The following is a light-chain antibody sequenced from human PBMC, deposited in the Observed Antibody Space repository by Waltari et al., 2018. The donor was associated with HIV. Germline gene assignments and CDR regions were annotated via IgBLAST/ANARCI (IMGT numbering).Light chain of an antibody. CDR2: WAS. CDR3: QQYYSTPWT. CDR1: QNVLYSSNNKHY. V-gene: IGKV4-1*01. J-gene: IGKJ1*01. Sequence: DIVMTQSPDSLAVSLGERATINCKSSQNVLYSSNNKHYVVWYQQKPGQPPKLLIYWASTRGSGVPDSFSGSGSGTDFTHTISSLQADDVAVYYCQQYYSTPWTFGQGTRVEIK.